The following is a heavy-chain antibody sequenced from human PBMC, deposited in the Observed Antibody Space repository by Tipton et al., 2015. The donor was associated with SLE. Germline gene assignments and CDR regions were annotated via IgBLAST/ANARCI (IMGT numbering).Heavy chain of an antibody. V-gene: IGHV4-59*01. CDR2: IYYSGST. CDR1: GGSISSYY. J-gene: IGHJ6*04. CDR3: ARGEGYKGFYFIDV. Sequence: TLSLTCTVSGGSISSYYWSWIRQPPGRGLEWIGYIYYSGSTNYNPSLKSRVTISVDTSKNQFSLKLSSVTAADTAVYYCARGEGYKGFYFIDVWGRGTKVTVPS. D-gene: IGHD5-24*01.